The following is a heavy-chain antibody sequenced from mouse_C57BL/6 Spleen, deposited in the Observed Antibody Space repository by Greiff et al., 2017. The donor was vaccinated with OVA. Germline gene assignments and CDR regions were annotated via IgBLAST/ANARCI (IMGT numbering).Heavy chain of an antibody. CDR3: ALMEWFAY. Sequence: EVQLQQSGAELVNSVKLSCTASGFNIKDYYMHWVKQRTEQGLEWIGRIDPEDGETKYAPKFQGKATITADTSSNTAYLQLSSLTSEDTAVYYCALMEWFAYWGQGTLVTVSA. CDR1: GFNIKDYY. J-gene: IGHJ3*01. CDR2: IDPEDGET. V-gene: IGHV14-2*01.